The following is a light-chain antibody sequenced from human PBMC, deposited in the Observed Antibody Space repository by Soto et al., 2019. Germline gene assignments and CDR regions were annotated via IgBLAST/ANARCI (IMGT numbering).Light chain of an antibody. CDR3: SSYAGSNNFVV. J-gene: IGLJ2*01. CDR1: TSDVGAYNY. Sequence: QSVLTQPPSASGSPGQSVAISCTGSTSDVGAYNYVSWYQQYPGKAPKLIIYEVNKRPSGVPDRFSGSKSGNTASLTVSGLHTADEADYYCSSYAGSNNFVVFGGGTQLTVL. CDR2: EVN. V-gene: IGLV2-8*01.